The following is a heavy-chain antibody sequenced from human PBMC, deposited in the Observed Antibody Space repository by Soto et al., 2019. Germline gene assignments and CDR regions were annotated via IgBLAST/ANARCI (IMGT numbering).Heavy chain of an antibody. D-gene: IGHD3-3*01. CDR2: ISSSSSYI. CDR1: GFTFSSYS. CDR3: ARVRTVTIFGVVIIWDAFDI. V-gene: IGHV3-21*01. Sequence: GGSLRLSCAASGFTFSSYSMNWVRQAPGKGLEWVSSISSSSSYIYYADSVKGRFTISRDNAKNSLYLQMNSLRAEDTAVYYCARVRTVTIFGVVIIWDAFDIWGQGTMVTVSS. J-gene: IGHJ3*02.